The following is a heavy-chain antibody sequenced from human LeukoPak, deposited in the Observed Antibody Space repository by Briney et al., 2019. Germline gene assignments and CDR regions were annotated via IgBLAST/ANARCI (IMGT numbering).Heavy chain of an antibody. CDR1: GYTFTTNG. CDR3: ARDLRYSSGWYNNP. D-gene: IGHD6-19*01. J-gene: IGHJ5*02. V-gene: IGHV1-18*01. Sequence: ASVKVSCKASGYTFTTNGISWVRQAPGQGLEWMGWISAYNGNTNYAQKLQGRVTMTTDTSTSTAYMELRSLRSDDTAVYYCARDLRYSSGWYNNPWGQGTLVTVSS. CDR2: ISAYNGNT.